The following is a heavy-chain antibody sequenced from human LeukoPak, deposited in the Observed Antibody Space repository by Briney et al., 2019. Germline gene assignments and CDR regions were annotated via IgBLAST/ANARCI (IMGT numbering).Heavy chain of an antibody. D-gene: IGHD1-14*01. J-gene: IGHJ4*02. CDR3: ASRPPGY. CDR1: GFTFSRYS. V-gene: IGHV3-21*04. CDR2: ISISSNYK. Sequence: GGSLRLSCAASGFTFSRYSMNWVRQAPGKGLEWVSSISISSNYKYYPDSLKGRFTISRDNAKNSLYLQMNSLRAEDTALYYCASRPPGYWGQGTLVTVSS.